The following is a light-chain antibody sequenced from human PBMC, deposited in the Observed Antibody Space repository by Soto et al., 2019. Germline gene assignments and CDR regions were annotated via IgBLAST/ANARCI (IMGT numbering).Light chain of an antibody. CDR2: DTN. CDR1: TGAVTGGHY. Sequence: QAVVTQEPSLTVSPGGTDTLTCGSDTGAVTGGHYAYWLQQRPGQVPRTLIFDTNNKHSWTPARFSGSLLGGKAALTLSGAQPEDEADYYCSLWNGGGRVFGGGTKLTVL. J-gene: IGLJ3*02. V-gene: IGLV7-46*01. CDR3: SLWNGGGRV.